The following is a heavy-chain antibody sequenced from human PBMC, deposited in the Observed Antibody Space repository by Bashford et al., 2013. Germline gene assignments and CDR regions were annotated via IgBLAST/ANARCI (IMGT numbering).Heavy chain of an antibody. CDR2: IHYSGRA. D-gene: IGHD6-19*01. V-gene: IGHV4-4*02. CDR1: GGSISSSYW. J-gene: IGHJ4*02. Sequence: SETLSLTCAVSGGSISSSYWWSWVRQPPGKGLEWIGEIHYSGRANYNPSLKSRVTISVDKSKDQFSLKLTSVTAADTAVYYCARCLAYISGWLVGGPYYFDNWGQGTLVTVSS. CDR3: ARCLAYISGWLVGGPYYFDN.